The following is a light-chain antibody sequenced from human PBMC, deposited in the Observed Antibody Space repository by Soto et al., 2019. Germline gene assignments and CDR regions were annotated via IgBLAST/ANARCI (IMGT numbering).Light chain of an antibody. CDR3: RSYDRSLSGSNV. J-gene: IGLJ1*01. CDR2: GNS. Sequence: QSVLTQPPSVSGAPGQRVTISCTGSSSNIGAGYDVHWYQQLPGTAPKLLIYGNSNRPSGVPDRFSGSKSGPSASRAMTGFQAEDEADYYCRSYDRSLSGSNVLGTGTKVTVL. CDR1: SSNIGAGYD. V-gene: IGLV1-40*01.